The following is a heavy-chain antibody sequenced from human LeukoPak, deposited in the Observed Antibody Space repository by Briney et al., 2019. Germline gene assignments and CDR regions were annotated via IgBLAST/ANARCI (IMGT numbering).Heavy chain of an antibody. Sequence: QSGGSLRLSCAASGFTFSSYAMSWVRQAPGKGLEWVSAISGSGGSTYYADSVKGRFTISRDNSKNTLYLQMNSLRAEDTAVYYCARERGDPGIFDYWGQGTLVTVSS. CDR3: ARERGDPGIFDY. CDR1: GFTFSSYA. CDR2: ISGSGGST. J-gene: IGHJ4*02. D-gene: IGHD3-16*01. V-gene: IGHV3-23*01.